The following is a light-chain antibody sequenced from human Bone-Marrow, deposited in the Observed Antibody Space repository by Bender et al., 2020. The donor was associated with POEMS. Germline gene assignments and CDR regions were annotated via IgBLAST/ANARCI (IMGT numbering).Light chain of an antibody. Sequence: NFMLTQPHSVSGSPGKTVTISCTGSGGNIASFYVQWYQQRPGRAPSVLLFEDNHRPSGVPDRFSASIDASSNSASLTISGLKPEDEADYYCQSYHRTVVFGGGTKLTVL. CDR2: EDN. J-gene: IGLJ3*02. CDR3: QSYHRTVV. V-gene: IGLV6-57*02. CDR1: GGNIASFY.